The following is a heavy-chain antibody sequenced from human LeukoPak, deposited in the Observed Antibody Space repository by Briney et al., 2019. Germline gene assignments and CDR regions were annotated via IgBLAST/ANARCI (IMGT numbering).Heavy chain of an antibody. Sequence: SETLSLTCTVSGGSISSYYWSWIRQPPGKGLEWIGYIYYSGSTNYNPSLKSRLTISVYTSKNQFSLKLSSVTAADTAVYYCARAPIGRDAFDIWGQGTMVTVSS. J-gene: IGHJ3*02. CDR2: IYYSGST. CDR3: ARAPIGRDAFDI. CDR1: GGSISSYY. V-gene: IGHV4-59*01. D-gene: IGHD3-10*01.